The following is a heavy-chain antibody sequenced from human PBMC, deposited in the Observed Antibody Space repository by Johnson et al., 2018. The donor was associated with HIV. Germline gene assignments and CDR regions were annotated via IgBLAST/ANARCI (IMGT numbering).Heavy chain of an antibody. CDR1: GFTFSSYG. D-gene: IGHD6-19*01. CDR3: AKDASSGWAGAFDI. Sequence: VQLVESGGGLVQPGGSLRLSCAASGFTFSSYGMHWVRHATGKGLEWVSAIGTGGDTYYPGSVKGRFTISRENAKNSLYLQMNSLRTEDTALYYCAKDASSGWAGAFDIWGQGTMVTVSS. V-gene: IGHV3-13*01. CDR2: IGTGGDT. J-gene: IGHJ3*02.